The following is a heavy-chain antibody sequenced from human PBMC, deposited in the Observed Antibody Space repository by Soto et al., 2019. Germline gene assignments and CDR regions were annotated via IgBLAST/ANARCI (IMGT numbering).Heavy chain of an antibody. D-gene: IGHD3-9*01. CDR3: ARDRNSFDPGDYYYGIDV. CDR2: ISAYNGNT. Sequence: QVQLVQSGAEVKKPGASVKVSCKASGYTFTSYGISWVRQAPGQGLEWMGWISAYNGNTNYAQKLQGRVTMTTDTTTSTAYIELRSLGSDDTAVYYCARDRNSFDPGDYYYGIDVSGRGTTVTVSS. J-gene: IGHJ6*02. V-gene: IGHV1-18*01. CDR1: GYTFTSYG.